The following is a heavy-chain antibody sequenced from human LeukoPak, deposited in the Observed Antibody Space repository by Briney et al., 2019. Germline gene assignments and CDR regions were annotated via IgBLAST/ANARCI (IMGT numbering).Heavy chain of an antibody. D-gene: IGHD5-18*01. V-gene: IGHV4-34*01. CDR2: INHSGST. CDR1: GGSFSASY. J-gene: IGHJ5*02. Sequence: SETLSLTCAVYGGSFSASYWSWVRQPPGKGLEWIGEINHSGSTNYNPSLKSRVTISVDTSKNQFSLKLSSVTAADTAVYYCARETYSYDTNWFDPWGQGTLVTVSS. CDR3: ARETYSYDTNWFDP.